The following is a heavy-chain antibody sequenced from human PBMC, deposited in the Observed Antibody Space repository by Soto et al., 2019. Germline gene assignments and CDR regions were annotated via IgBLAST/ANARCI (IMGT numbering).Heavy chain of an antibody. CDR2: IYWDDVK. V-gene: IGHV2-5*02. CDR3: AHSPFFGDKLDY. Sequence: SGPTLVNPTQTLTLTCTLSGFSLSTGGVGVGWIRQSPGKALEWLAVIYWDDVKHYSPSLERRLTITKDTSESEVVLTMTNMEPVDTGTYYCAHSPFFGDKLDYWGQGTLVTVSS. CDR1: GFSLSTGGVG. D-gene: IGHD2-21*01. J-gene: IGHJ4*02.